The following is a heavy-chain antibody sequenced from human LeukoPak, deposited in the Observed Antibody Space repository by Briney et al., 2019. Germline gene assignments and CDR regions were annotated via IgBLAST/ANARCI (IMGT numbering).Heavy chain of an antibody. CDR2: ISGTSST. V-gene: IGHV3-48*02. CDR1: GFTFSNYS. CDR3: ARTRILDY. J-gene: IGHJ4*02. Sequence: GGSLRLSCVAAGFTFSNYSMNWVRQAPGKGLEWISYISGTSSTIYTDSVKGRFTISRDNAKNSLYLQMNSLRDEDTAVYYCARTRILDYWGQGTLVTVSS. D-gene: IGHD2/OR15-2a*01.